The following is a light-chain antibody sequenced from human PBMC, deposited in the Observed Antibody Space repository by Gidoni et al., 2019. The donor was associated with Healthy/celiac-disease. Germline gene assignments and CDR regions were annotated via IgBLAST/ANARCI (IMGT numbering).Light chain of an antibody. CDR3: SSYTSSSTPE. J-gene: IGLJ2*01. CDR2: EVS. CDR1: SSDLGGYNY. Sequence: QSALTQPPAVSGSPGQSITISCTGTSSDLGGYNYVSRYQQHPGKAPNLMIYEVSKRPSGVSTRFSGSKSGNTASLTISGRQAEDVADYYCSSYTSSSTPEFGGGTKLTVL. V-gene: IGLV2-14*01.